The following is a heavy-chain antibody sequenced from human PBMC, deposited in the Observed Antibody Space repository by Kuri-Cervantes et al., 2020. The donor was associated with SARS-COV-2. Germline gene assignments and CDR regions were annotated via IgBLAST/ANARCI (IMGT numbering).Heavy chain of an antibody. J-gene: IGHJ1*01. V-gene: IGHV4-39*07. CDR1: GCSISSSSYY. D-gene: IGHD6-19*01. Sequence: GSLRLSCTVSGCSISSSSYYWGWIRQPPGKGLEWIGSNYYSGSNYYNPSLKSRVTISVDTSKNQFSLKLSAVTAADTAVYYCARVRGQVAGTLYIQHWGQGTMVTVSS. CDR3: ARVRGQVAGTLYIQH. CDR2: NYYSGSN.